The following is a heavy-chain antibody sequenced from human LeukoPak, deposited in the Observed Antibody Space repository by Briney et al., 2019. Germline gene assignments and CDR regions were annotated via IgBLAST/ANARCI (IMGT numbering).Heavy chain of an antibody. D-gene: IGHD6-6*01. CDR1: GFTFSSYG. CDR2: IWYDGSNK. J-gene: IGHJ3*02. Sequence: GGPLRLSCAASGFTFSSYGMHWVRQAPGKGLEWVAVIWYDGSNKYYADSVKGRFTISRDNSKNTLYLQMNSLRAEDTAVYYCARAGIAARAGFSAFGIWGQGTMVTVSS. CDR3: ARAGIAARAGFSAFGI. V-gene: IGHV3-33*01.